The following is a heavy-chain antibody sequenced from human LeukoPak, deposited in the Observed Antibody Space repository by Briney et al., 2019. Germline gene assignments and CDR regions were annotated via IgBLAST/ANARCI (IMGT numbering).Heavy chain of an antibody. D-gene: IGHD4-23*01. V-gene: IGHV3-11*01. Sequence: GGSLRLSCAASGFTFSDYYMSWIRQAPGKGLEWVSYISSSGSTIYYADSVKGRFTISRDNAKNSLYLQMNSLRAEDTAVYYCARNYGGNLRRSLVWYFDLWGRGTLVTVSS. CDR3: ARNYGGNLRRSLVWYFDL. CDR1: GFTFSDYY. CDR2: ISSSGSTI. J-gene: IGHJ2*01.